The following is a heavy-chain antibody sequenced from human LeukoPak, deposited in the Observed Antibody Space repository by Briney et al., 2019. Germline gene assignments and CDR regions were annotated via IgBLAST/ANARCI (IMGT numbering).Heavy chain of an antibody. CDR2: FDPEDGET. D-gene: IGHD5-18*01. J-gene: IGHJ3*02. Sequence: ASVKVSCKVSGYTLTELSTHWVRQAPGKGLEWMGGFDPEDGETIYAQKFQGRVTMTEDTSTDTAYMELSSLRSEDTAVYYCATAGYTAGRAFDIWGQGTMVTVSS. CDR3: ATAGYTAGRAFDI. V-gene: IGHV1-24*01. CDR1: GYTLTELS.